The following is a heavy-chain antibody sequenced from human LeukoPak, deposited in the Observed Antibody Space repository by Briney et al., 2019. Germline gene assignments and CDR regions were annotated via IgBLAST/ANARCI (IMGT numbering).Heavy chain of an antibody. D-gene: IGHD5-12*01. J-gene: IGHJ4*02. V-gene: IGHV5-51*01. CDR2: IYPGDSDT. CDR3: ARGQDYGGYTAPFDY. CDR1: GYSFTSYW. Sequence: KPGESLKISCKGSGYSFTSYWIGWVRQMPGKGLEWMGIIYPGDSDTRYSPSFQGQVTISADKSISTAYLQWSSLKASDTAMYYCARGQDYGGYTAPFDYWGQGTLVTVSS.